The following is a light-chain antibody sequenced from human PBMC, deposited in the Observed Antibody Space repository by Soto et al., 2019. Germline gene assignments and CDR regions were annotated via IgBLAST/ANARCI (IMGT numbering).Light chain of an antibody. CDR1: QTFTTSS. CDR3: HQRSNWPPGT. CDR2: GAS. Sequence: EIVLTQSPGTLSLSPGERATLSCRASQTFTTSSLAWYQQKPGQAPRLLIYGASNRAAGIPARFSGSGSGTDFTLTISSLEPEDFAVYFCHQRSNWPPGTFGQGTKVDI. V-gene: IGKV3-11*01. J-gene: IGKJ1*01.